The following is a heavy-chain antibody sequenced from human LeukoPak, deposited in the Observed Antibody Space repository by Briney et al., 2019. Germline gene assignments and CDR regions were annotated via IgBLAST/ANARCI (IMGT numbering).Heavy chain of an antibody. V-gene: IGHV3-21*06. J-gene: IGHJ6*02. Sequence: PGGSLRLSCAASGFTIRTHSMNWVRQAPGRGLEWVSSISSGSNYIYYADSLKGRFTISRDNAKNSLYLQMNSLRAEDTAVYYCARDLLAAADPYFYYYGMGVWGQGTTVTVSS. CDR3: ARDLLAAADPYFYYYGMGV. CDR1: GFTIRTHS. CDR2: ISSGSNYI. D-gene: IGHD6-13*01.